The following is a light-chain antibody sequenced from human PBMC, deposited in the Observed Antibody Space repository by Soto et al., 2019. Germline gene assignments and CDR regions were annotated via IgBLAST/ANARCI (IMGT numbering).Light chain of an antibody. J-gene: IGLJ2*01. CDR2: GVT. CDR1: SSDVGGYDY. V-gene: IGLV2-11*01. CDR3: CSYAGSYTHVV. Sequence: QSALTQPRSVSGSPGQSVTISCTGTSSDVGGYDYVSWYQQHPGKAPKLMIYGVTKRPSGVPDRFSGSKSGNTASLTISGLQAEDEANYYCCSYAGSYTHVVFGGGTKLTVL.